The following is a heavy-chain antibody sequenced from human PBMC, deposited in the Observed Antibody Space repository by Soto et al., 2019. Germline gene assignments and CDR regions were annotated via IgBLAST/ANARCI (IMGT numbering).Heavy chain of an antibody. V-gene: IGHV4-39*01. Sequence: TVSGGSISSSSYYWGWIRQPPGKGLEWIGSIYYSGSTYYNPSLKSRVTISVDTSKNQFSLKLSSVTAADTAVYYCASLGHYYYYGMDVWGQGTTVTVSS. CDR1: GGSISSSSYY. J-gene: IGHJ6*02. CDR2: IYYSGST. CDR3: ASLGHYYYYGMDV.